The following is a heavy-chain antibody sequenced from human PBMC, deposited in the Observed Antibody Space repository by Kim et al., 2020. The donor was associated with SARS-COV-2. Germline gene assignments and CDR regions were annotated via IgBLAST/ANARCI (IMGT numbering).Heavy chain of an antibody. J-gene: IGHJ3*02. V-gene: IGHV3-15*01. Sequence: GGSLRLSCAASGFTFSNAWMSWVRQAPGKGLEWVGRIKSKTDGGTTDYAAPVKGRFTISRDDSKNTLYLQMNSLKTEDTAVYYCTTGKTTIFGVVIQSEPIDIWGQGTMVTVSS. D-gene: IGHD3-3*01. CDR1: GFTFSNAW. CDR2: IKSKTDGGTT. CDR3: TTGKTTIFGVVIQSEPIDI.